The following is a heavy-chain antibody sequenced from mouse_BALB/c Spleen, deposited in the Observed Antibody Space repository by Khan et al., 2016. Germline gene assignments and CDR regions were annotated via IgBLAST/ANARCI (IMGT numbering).Heavy chain of an antibody. CDR1: GFSIKDYY. J-gene: IGHJ3*01. CDR3: NAPITYGYKAWFDY. Sequence: VQLQQPGAELVRSGASVRLSCTASGFSIKDYYMHWVKQRPEQGLEWIGWIDPENGDTEYAPKFQGKATMTADTSSNTTYLQLSSLTSEDTAVYYCNAPITYGYKAWFDYWGQGTLVTVSA. V-gene: IGHV14-4*02. CDR2: IDPENGDT. D-gene: IGHD1-2*01.